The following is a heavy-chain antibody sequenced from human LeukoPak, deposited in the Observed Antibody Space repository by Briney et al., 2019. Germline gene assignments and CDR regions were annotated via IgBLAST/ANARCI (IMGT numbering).Heavy chain of an antibody. CDR3: ARDLGGEDTATSYGMDV. CDR2: INPNSGGT. D-gene: IGHD5-18*01. V-gene: IGHV1-2*02. CDR1: GYTFTGYY. Sequence: ASVKVSCKASGYTFTGYYMHWVRQAPGQGLEWMGWINPNSGGTNYAQKLQGRVTMTTDTSTSTAYMELRSLRSDDTAVYYCARDLGGEDTATSYGMDVWGQGTTVTVSS. J-gene: IGHJ6*02.